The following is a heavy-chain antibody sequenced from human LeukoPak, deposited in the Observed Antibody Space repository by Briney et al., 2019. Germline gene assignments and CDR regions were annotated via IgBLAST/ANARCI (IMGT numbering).Heavy chain of an antibody. D-gene: IGHD3-10*01. CDR3: ARGQESYSGSGTNLFDI. CDR2: MTGSGGST. CDR1: KFTFHNYA. J-gene: IGHJ3*02. Sequence: GGSLRLSVAASKFTFHNYAVGWVRQAPGKGLEWVSCMTGSGGSTYYEDSAKGRFTISRDDYRPKVYLQMNSLRAEDTAVYYCARGQESYSGSGTNLFDIWGQGTMVTVSS. V-gene: IGHV3-23*01.